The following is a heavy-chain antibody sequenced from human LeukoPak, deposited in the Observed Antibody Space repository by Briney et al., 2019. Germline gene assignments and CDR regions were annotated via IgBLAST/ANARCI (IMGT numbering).Heavy chain of an antibody. CDR3: AKEGRGPDGDTDGFES. Sequence: GGSLRLSCAASGFTLNNYDMNWVRQAPGKGLEWLSAINSASDTFYANSVKGRFTISRDNSKNTLYLQINSLRGDDTAVYYCAKEGRGPDGDTDGFESWGQGTMVTVSS. CDR1: GFTLNNYD. CDR2: INSASDT. D-gene: IGHD4-17*01. V-gene: IGHV3-23*01. J-gene: IGHJ3*02.